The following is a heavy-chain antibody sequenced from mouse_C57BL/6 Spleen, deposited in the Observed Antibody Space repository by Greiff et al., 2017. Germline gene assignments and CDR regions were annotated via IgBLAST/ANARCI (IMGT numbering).Heavy chain of an antibody. CDR3: TRGDYFDY. CDR2: IDPETGGT. J-gene: IGHJ2*01. V-gene: IGHV1-15*01. Sequence: QVHVKQSGAELVRPGASVTLSCKASGYTFTDYEMHWVKQTPVHGLEWIGAIDPETGGTAYNQKFKGKAILTEAKSSSTAYMELRSLTSEDSAVYYCTRGDYFDYWGQGTTLTVSS. CDR1: GYTFTDYE.